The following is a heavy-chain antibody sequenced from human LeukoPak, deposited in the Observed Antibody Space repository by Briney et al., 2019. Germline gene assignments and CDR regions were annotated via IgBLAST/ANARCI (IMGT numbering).Heavy chain of an antibody. D-gene: IGHD5-12*01. CDR3: ATIRGGYDIGWFDP. V-gene: IGHV4-4*02. CDR1: GGSISSSNW. Sequence: IPSGTLSLTCAVSGGSISSSNWGSWVRQPPGKGLEWIGEIYHSGSTNYNPSLKSRLTISVDKSKNQFSLKLSSVTAADTAVYYCATIRGGYDIGWFDPWGQGTLVTVSS. CDR2: IYHSGST. J-gene: IGHJ5*02.